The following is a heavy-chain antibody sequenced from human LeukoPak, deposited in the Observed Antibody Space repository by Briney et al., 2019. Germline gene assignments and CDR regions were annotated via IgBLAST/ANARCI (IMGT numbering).Heavy chain of an antibody. D-gene: IGHD3-9*01. Sequence: NPSETLSLTCTVSGDSITNHYWNWIRQPPGKGLEWIGNLFHTGNTDYNPSLKSRVTISIQTSKNQFSLKLSSVTAADTAVYYYARTQMYFDILTGHHKYFDYWGQGILVTVSS. CDR3: ARTQMYFDILTGHHKYFDY. CDR1: GDSITNHY. V-gene: IGHV4-59*11. CDR2: LFHTGNT. J-gene: IGHJ4*02.